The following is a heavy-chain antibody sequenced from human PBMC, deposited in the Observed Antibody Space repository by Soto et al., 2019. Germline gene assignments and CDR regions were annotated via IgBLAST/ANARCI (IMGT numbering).Heavy chain of an antibody. Sequence: PGGSLRKSGAAAEFVFIGYPRIWVHQAPGKGLEYVSAISSNGGSTYYANSVKGRFTISRDNSKNTLYLQMGSLRAEDMAVYYCARDQSIQLWFLADNAFDIWGQGTMVTVSS. D-gene: IGHD5-18*01. CDR3: ARDQSIQLWFLADNAFDI. J-gene: IGHJ3*02. CDR2: ISSNGGST. V-gene: IGHV3-64*01. CDR1: EFVFIGYP.